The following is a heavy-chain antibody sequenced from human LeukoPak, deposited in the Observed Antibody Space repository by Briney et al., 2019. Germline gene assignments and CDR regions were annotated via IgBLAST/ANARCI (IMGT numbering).Heavy chain of an antibody. CDR1: GFTFSSYS. Sequence: GGSLRLSCEVSGFTFSSYSMNWVRQAPRKGLEWLSFINSASSYIDYAGSVKGRFSISRDNVKNSLHLQMNSLRDEDTAVYYCARGHGDGAWLIDYWGQGTLVSISS. V-gene: IGHV3-48*02. J-gene: IGHJ4*02. CDR3: ARGHGDGAWLIDY. D-gene: IGHD3-9*01. CDR2: INSASSYI.